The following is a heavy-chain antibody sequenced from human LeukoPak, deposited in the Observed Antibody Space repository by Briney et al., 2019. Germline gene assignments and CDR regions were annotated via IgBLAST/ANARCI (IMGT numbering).Heavy chain of an antibody. CDR2: ISWNSGNI. Sequence: PGRSLRLSSAASGFTFDDYAMNWVRQAPGKGLEWVSGISWNSGNIGYADSVKGRFTISRDNAKNSLYLQMNSLRAEDTAVYYCARGNIAAAGPWGQGTLVTVSS. D-gene: IGHD6-13*01. V-gene: IGHV3-9*01. CDR1: GFTFDDYA. J-gene: IGHJ5*02. CDR3: ARGNIAAAGP.